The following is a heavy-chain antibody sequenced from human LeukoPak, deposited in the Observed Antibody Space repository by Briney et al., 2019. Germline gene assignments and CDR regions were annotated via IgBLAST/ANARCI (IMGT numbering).Heavy chain of an antibody. D-gene: IGHD3-22*01. Sequence: ASVKVSCKASGGTSISYAISWVRQAPGQGLEWMGGIIPIFGTANYAQKFQGRVTITADESTSTAYMELSSLRSEDTAVYYCARALDSSGYYTVTTSSFDCWGQGTLVTVSS. CDR1: GGTSISYA. J-gene: IGHJ4*02. V-gene: IGHV1-69*13. CDR3: ARALDSSGYYTVTTSSFDC. CDR2: IIPIFGTA.